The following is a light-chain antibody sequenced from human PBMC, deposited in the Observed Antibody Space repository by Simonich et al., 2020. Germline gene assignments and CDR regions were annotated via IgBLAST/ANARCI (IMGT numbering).Light chain of an antibody. J-gene: IGKJ5*01. CDR3: QQRSNWPPIT. CDR2: DAS. V-gene: IGKV3-11*01. CDR1: QRVSSY. Sequence: EIVLTQSPATLSLSPGERATLSCRASQRVSSYLAWYQQKPGQAPRLLIYDASNRAPGIPARLSGSGSGTDFTLTISSLEPEDFAVYYCQQRSNWPPITFGQGTRLEIK.